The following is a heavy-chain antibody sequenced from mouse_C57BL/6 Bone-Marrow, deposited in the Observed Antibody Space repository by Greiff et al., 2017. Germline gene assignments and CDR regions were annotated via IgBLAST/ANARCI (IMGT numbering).Heavy chain of an antibody. CDR2: ISYDGSN. J-gene: IGHJ1*03. D-gene: IGHD1-1*01. Sequence: ESGPGLVKPSQSLSLTCSVTGYSITSGYYWNWIRQFPGNKLEWMGYISYDGSNNYNPSLKNRISITRDTSKNQFFLKLNSVTTEDTATYYCARDYGSSSYWYFDVWGTGTTVTVSS. CDR1: GYSITSGYY. CDR3: ARDYGSSSYWYFDV. V-gene: IGHV3-6*01.